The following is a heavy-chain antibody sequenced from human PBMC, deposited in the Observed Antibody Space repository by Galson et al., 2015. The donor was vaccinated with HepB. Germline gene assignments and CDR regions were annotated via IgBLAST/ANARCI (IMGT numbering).Heavy chain of an antibody. D-gene: IGHD2-15*01. V-gene: IGHV5-51*01. CDR1: GYRFSMYW. J-gene: IGHJ6*02. Sequence: QSGAEVKKPGESLKISCEGSGYRFSMYWIAWVRQMPGRGPEWMGSIYPRASETRYRPTFQGQVTISVDKSITTAYLQLSSLKASDTAMYYCARRQIYGSGDYAMDVWGQGTTVTVSS. CDR3: ARRQIYGSGDYAMDV. CDR2: IYPRASET.